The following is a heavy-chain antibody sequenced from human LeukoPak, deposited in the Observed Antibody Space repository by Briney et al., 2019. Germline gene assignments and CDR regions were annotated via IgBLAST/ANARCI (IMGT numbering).Heavy chain of an antibody. V-gene: IGHV3-30-3*01. CDR2: ISYDGSNT. CDR3: AAIAAGGQIFDY. CDR1: GFTFSSYV. J-gene: IGHJ4*02. D-gene: IGHD6-13*01. Sequence: GGSLRLSCAASGFTFSSYVMHWVRQAPGRGLEWVAFISYDGSNTYYADSVKGRFTISRDNSKNTLYMQLNSLRGEDTAVYFCAAIAAGGQIFDYWGQGTLVTVSS.